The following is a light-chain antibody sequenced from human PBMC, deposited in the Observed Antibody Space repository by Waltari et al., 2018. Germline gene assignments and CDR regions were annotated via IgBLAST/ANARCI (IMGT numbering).Light chain of an antibody. CDR1: QSVSSN. V-gene: IGKV3-15*01. J-gene: IGKJ5*01. CDR2: GAS. Sequence: EIVMTQSPAPLSVSPGERATLSCRASQSVSSNLAWYQQKPGQAPRLLIYGASTRATGIPARFSGSGSGTEFTLTISSMQSEDFAVYYCQQYNNWPLGITFGQGTRLEIK. CDR3: QQYNNWPLGIT.